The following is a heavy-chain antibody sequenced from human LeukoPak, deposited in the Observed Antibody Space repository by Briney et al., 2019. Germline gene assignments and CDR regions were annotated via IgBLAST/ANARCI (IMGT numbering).Heavy chain of an antibody. CDR3: ARESVLWFGAPRIEY. J-gene: IGHJ4*02. V-gene: IGHV3-74*01. CDR1: GFIFSTYW. Sequence: PGGSLRLSCAASGFIFSTYWMHWVRQVPGKGLVWVSRINSDGNSTNYADSVKGRFTISRDNAKNTLYLQMNSLRAEDTAVYYCARESVLWFGAPRIEYWGQGTLVTVSS. CDR2: INSDGNST. D-gene: IGHD3-10*01.